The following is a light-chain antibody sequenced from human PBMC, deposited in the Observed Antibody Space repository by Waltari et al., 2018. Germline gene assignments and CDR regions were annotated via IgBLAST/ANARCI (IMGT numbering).Light chain of an antibody. J-gene: IGKJ3*01. V-gene: IGKV1-17*01. Sequence: DIQMTQSPSSLSASVGDRVTITCRASQGLRNYLSWYQQKPGKAPRRLIYGASNLDTGVPSRFSGSGSGTDFTLTISSLQPEDFAGYFCVLNNEKPFTFGPGTKLDIK. CDR1: QGLRNY. CDR3: VLNNEKPFT. CDR2: GAS.